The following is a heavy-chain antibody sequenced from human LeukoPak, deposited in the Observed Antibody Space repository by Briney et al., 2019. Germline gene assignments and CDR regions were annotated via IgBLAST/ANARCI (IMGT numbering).Heavy chain of an antibody. CDR2: ISAYNGNT. Sequence: ASVKVSCKASGYTFTSYGISWVRQAPGQGLEWMGWISAYNGNTNYAQKLQGRVTMTTDTSTSTAYMELSSLRSEDTAVYYCARASRANWFDPWGQGTLVTVSS. J-gene: IGHJ5*02. CDR3: ARASRANWFDP. CDR1: GYTFTSYG. V-gene: IGHV1-18*01.